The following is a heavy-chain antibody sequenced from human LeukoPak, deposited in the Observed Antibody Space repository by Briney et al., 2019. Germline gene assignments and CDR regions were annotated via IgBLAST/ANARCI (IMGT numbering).Heavy chain of an antibody. CDR3: VREGNELLSKNFDY. V-gene: IGHV1-8*01. D-gene: IGHD2-21*02. J-gene: IGHJ4*02. Sequence: EASVKVSCKASGYTFTSYDINWVRQATGQGLEWMGWMNPNSGNTGYAQKFQGRVTMTRNTSISTAYMELSSLRSEDTAIYYCVREGNELLSKNFDYWGQGTLVTVSS. CDR2: MNPNSGNT. CDR1: GYTFTSYD.